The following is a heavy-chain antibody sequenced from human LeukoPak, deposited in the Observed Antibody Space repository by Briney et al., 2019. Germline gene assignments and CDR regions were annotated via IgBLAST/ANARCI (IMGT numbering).Heavy chain of an antibody. V-gene: IGHV4-38-2*01. CDR1: GYSISSGYY. D-gene: IGHD6-13*01. Sequence: SETLSLTXAVSGYSISSGYYWGWIRKPPGKGLEWIGSIYHSGSTYYNPSLKSRVTISVDTSKNQFSLKLSSVTAADTAVYYCARRLSSSWYRYFDYWGQGTLVTVSS. J-gene: IGHJ4*02. CDR3: ARRLSSSWYRYFDY. CDR2: IYHSGST.